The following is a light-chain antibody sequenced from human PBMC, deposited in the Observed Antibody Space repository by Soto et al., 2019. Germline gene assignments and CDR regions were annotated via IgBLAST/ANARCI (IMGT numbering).Light chain of an antibody. CDR2: AAS. CDR1: QSISSY. CDR3: QQNYSYPFT. J-gene: IGKJ3*01. Sequence: DIQMTQSPSSLSASVGDRVTITCRASQSISSYLTWYQQKPGKAPNLLLYAASSLKSGVPSKFSGSGSETEFNRTISSLQPEDFATYYCQQNYSYPFTFGPGTKVDIK. V-gene: IGKV1-39*01.